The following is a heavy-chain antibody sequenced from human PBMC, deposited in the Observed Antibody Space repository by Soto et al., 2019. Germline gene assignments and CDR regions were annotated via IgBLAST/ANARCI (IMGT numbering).Heavy chain of an antibody. V-gene: IGHV4-59*01. J-gene: IGHJ4*02. Sequence: SETLSLTCTVSGGSISNYYWSWIRQPPGKGLEWIGYIYYSGSTNYNPSLKSRVTISLDTSKNQFSLKLSSVTTADTAVYYCARAGATTLSDYWGQGTLVTVSS. CDR2: IYYSGST. CDR3: ARAGATTLSDY. CDR1: GGSISNYY. D-gene: IGHD1-26*01.